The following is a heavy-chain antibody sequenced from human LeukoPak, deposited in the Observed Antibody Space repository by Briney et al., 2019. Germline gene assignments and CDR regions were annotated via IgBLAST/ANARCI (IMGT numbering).Heavy chain of an antibody. Sequence: SETLSLTCTVSGGSITSVSYYWGWIRQPPGKGLEWIGGIYYNGGAYYNPSLKSRLTISVDTSKNQFSLKLSSVTAADMAVYYCARLSGTHYEAIDYWGQGTLVTVSS. CDR1: GGSITSVSYY. V-gene: IGHV4-39*01. D-gene: IGHD1-14*01. CDR2: IYYNGGA. CDR3: ARLSGTHYEAIDY. J-gene: IGHJ4*02.